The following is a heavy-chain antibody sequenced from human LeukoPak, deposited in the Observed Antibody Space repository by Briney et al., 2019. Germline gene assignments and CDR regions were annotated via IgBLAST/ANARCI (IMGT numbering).Heavy chain of an antibody. CDR1: GGSISSGDYY. J-gene: IGHJ6*02. CDR2: IYYSGST. D-gene: IGHD3-3*01. V-gene: IGHV4-30-4*02. CDR3: ARGTYDFWSGYPGGYYYYGMDV. Sequence: SETLSLTCTVSGGSISSGDYYWSWIRQPPGKGLEWIGYIYYSGSTYYNPSLKSRVTISVDTSKNQFSLKLSSVTAADTAVYYCARGTYDFWSGYPGGYYYYGMDVWGQGTTVTVSS.